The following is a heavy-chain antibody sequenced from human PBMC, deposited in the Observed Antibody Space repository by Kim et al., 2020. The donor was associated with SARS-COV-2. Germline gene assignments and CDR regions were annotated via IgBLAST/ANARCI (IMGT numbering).Heavy chain of an antibody. CDR3: ARDAWDYGGNSQFGY. CDR2: INKGGTDK. V-gene: IGHV3-7*01. Sequence: GGSLRLSCAASGFTFSNYWMTWVRQAPGKGLEWVANINKGGTDKYYVDSVKGRFTISRDNAKNSLYLQMNSLRAEDTAVYYCARDAWDYGGNSQFGYWGQGTLVTVSS. D-gene: IGHD4-17*01. J-gene: IGHJ4*02. CDR1: GFTFSNYW.